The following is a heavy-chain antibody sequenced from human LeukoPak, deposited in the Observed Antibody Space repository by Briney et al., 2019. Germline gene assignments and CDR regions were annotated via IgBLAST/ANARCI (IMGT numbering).Heavy chain of an antibody. CDR1: GGSISSYY. J-gene: IGHJ6*03. D-gene: IGHD4-11*01. V-gene: IGHV4-59*01. Sequence: PSETLSLTCTVSGGSISSYYWSWIRQPPGKGLEWIGYIYYSGSTNYNPSLKSRVTISVDTSKNQFSLKLSSVTAADTAVYYCARGIVTTFPYYYYYYYMDVWGKGTTVTVSS. CDR2: IYYSGST. CDR3: ARGIVTTFPYYYYYYYMDV.